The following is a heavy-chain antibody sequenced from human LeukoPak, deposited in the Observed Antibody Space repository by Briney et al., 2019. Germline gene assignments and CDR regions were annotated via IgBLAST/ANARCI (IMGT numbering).Heavy chain of an antibody. D-gene: IGHD7-27*01. V-gene: IGHV3-23*01. Sequence: PGGSLRLSCAASGFTFSTYTMYWVRHPPGKRLEWVSIIGNNGGGIHYADSVRGRFTISRDNSKNALYLQMNSLRVEDTAVYYCSIDPNWGTHSWGQGVLVTVSS. CDR3: SIDPNWGTHS. CDR2: IGNNGGGI. CDR1: GFTFSTYT. J-gene: IGHJ4*02.